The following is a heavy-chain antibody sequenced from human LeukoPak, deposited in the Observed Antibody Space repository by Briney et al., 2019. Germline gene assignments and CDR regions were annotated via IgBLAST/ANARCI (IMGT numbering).Heavy chain of an antibody. CDR3: ARDDYGSGSWNDY. CDR2: IIWSGGST. D-gene: IGHD3-10*01. CDR1: GFTFSSYA. V-gene: IGHV3-20*04. Sequence: QPGGSLRLSCAASGFTFSSYAMSWVRQAPGKGLEWVSGIIWSGGSTGYADSVKGRFTISRDNAKNSLYLQMNSLRAEDTALYYCARDDYGSGSWNDYWGQGTLVTVSS. J-gene: IGHJ4*02.